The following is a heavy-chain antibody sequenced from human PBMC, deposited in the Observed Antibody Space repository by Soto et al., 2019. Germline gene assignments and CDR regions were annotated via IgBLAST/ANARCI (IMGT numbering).Heavy chain of an antibody. V-gene: IGHV4-34*01. CDR1: GGSFSGYY. CDR3: ARGRRAARLYYYYYMDV. J-gene: IGHJ6*03. D-gene: IGHD6-6*01. CDR2: INHSGST. Sequence: SETLSLTCVVYGGSFSGYYWSWIRQPPGKGLEWIGEINHSGSTNYNPSLKSRVTISVDTSKNQFSLKLSSVTAADTAVYYCARGRRAARLYYYYYMDVWGKGTTVTVSS.